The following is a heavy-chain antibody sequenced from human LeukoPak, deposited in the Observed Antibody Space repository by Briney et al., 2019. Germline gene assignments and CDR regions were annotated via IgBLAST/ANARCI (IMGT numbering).Heavy chain of an antibody. V-gene: IGHV1-8*01. D-gene: IGHD3-9*01. CDR3: ARGPPAFGALRYFDWFEFDY. Sequence: ASVKVSCKAFGYTFTSYDINWVRQATGQGLEWMGWMNPNSGNTGYAQKFQGRVTMTRNTSISTAYMELSSLRSEDTAVYYCARGPPAFGALRYFDWFEFDYWGQGTLVTVSS. CDR1: GYTFTSYD. CDR2: MNPNSGNT. J-gene: IGHJ4*02.